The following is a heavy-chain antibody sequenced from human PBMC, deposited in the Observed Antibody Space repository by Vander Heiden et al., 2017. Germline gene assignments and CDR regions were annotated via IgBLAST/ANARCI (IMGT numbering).Heavy chain of an antibody. CDR1: GGIFSSYA. Sequence: QVQLVQSGAEVKKPGSSVKVSCQASGGIFSSYAISGVREAPGQGLEWMGGIIPIFGTANYAQKFQGRVTITADESTSTAYMELSSLRSEDTAVYYCARWVISPEGLRWFDPWGQGTLVTVSS. V-gene: IGHV1-69*01. CDR3: ARWVISPEGLRWFDP. CDR2: IIPIFGTA. J-gene: IGHJ5*02.